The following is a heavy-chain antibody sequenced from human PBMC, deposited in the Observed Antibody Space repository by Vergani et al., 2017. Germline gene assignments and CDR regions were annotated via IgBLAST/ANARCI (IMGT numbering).Heavy chain of an antibody. Sequence: VQLQESGPGLLKPSETLSLTCSVSGASISSYFWSWIRQPAGKGLEWLGRVHTDGTAYYNPSLRTRVRLSADLSQSQFSLKMTSLTAADTAVYYCASYIVVVPAAAPLDAFDIWGQGTMVTVSS. CDR3: ASYIVVVPAAAPLDAFDI. V-gene: IGHV4-4*07. CDR1: GASISSYF. J-gene: IGHJ3*02. D-gene: IGHD2-2*01. CDR2: VHTDGTA.